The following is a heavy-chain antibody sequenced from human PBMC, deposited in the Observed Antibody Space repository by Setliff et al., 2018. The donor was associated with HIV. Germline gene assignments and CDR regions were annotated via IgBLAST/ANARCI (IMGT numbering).Heavy chain of an antibody. Sequence: KPSETLSLTCIVSDASIKSHYWSWVRQSPGKGLEWIGYISYSGHIDYNPSLRSRVTISLDVSKSQFYLRLTSVTAADTAVYFCSRDVAPPVAGDLWSGDAYWGRGTLVTVSS. V-gene: IGHV4-59*11. J-gene: IGHJ4*02. D-gene: IGHD3-3*01. CDR2: ISYSGHI. CDR1: DASIKSHY. CDR3: SRDVAPPVAGDLWSGDAY.